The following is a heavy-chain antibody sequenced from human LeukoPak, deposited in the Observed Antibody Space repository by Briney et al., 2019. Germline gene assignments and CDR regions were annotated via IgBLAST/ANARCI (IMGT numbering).Heavy chain of an antibody. Sequence: WASVKVSCKASGYSFVGYGITWVRQAPGQGLEWMGWISAYNGNTNYAQKLQGRVTMTTDTSTSTAYMELRSLRSDDTAVYYCAREDFRSGSIFYGYWGQGTLVTVSS. D-gene: IGHD3-3*01. J-gene: IGHJ4*02. CDR2: ISAYNGNT. CDR1: GYSFVGYG. V-gene: IGHV1-18*01. CDR3: AREDFRSGSIFYGY.